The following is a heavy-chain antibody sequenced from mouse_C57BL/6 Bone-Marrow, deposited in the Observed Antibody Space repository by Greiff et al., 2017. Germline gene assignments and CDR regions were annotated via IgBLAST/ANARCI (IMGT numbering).Heavy chain of an antibody. J-gene: IGHJ2*01. V-gene: IGHV5-9*01. CDR3: ARHGDYDGGDY. Sequence: DVMLVESGGGLVKPGGSLKLSCAASGFTFSSYTMSWVRQTPEKRLEWVATISGGGGNTYYPDSVKGRFTISRDNAKNTLYLQMSSLRSEDTALYYCARHGDYDGGDYWGQGTTLTVSS. CDR2: ISGGGGNT. D-gene: IGHD2-4*01. CDR1: GFTFSSYT.